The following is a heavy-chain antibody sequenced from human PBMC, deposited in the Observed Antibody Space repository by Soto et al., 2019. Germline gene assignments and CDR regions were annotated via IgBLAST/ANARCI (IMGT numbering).Heavy chain of an antibody. CDR2: ISSTGGNT. V-gene: IGHV3-23*01. CDR3: AKVGVYSSSHRFDP. D-gene: IGHD6-19*01. CDR1: GLTLRRYA. Sequence: PGGSLRPSCATPGLTLRRYAMSWVRQDAGKGLEWVSGISSTGGNTYHADSVKGRFTLSRDNSKNTLYLQMNSPRADDTSVSYCAKVGVYSSSHRFDPWGQGTLVTVSS. J-gene: IGHJ5*02.